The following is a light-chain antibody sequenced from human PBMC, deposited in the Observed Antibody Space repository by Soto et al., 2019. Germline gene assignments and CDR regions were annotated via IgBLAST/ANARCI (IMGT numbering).Light chain of an antibody. CDR1: QSVSSY. CDR3: QQRSNWWT. J-gene: IGKJ1*01. Sequence: IVLTQSPATLSFSPGERATLSCRALQSVSSYLAWYQQKPGQAPRLLIYDASNRATGIPARFSGSGSGTDVTLTISSLEPEDFAVYYCQQRSNWWTFGQGTKVEIK. CDR2: DAS. V-gene: IGKV3-11*01.